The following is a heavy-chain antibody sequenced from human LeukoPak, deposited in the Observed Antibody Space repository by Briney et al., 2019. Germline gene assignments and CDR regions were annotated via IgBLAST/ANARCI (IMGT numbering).Heavy chain of an antibody. CDR3: ARETPYSSTWTVFDY. CDR2: ITFSATII. CDR1: GFNFSDYN. V-gene: IGHV3-48*01. Sequence: PGGSLRLSCAASGFNFSDYNMNWVRQAPGKGLEWVSYITFSATIIYYADSVKGRFIISRDDAKNSLYLQMHSLRAEDTAIYYCARETPYSSTWTVFDYWGQGTLVTVSS. J-gene: IGHJ4*02. D-gene: IGHD6-13*01.